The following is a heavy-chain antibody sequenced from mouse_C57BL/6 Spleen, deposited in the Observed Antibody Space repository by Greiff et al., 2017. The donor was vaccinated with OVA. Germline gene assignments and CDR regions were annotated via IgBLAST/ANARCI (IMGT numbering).Heavy chain of an antibody. V-gene: IGHV3-6*01. D-gene: IGHD2-5*01. CDR1: GYSITSGYY. CDR2: ISYDGSN. J-gene: IGHJ2*01. CDR3: ARSSYSNYVFDY. Sequence: EVKLLESGPGLVKPSQSLSLTCSVTGYSITSGYYWHWIRQFPGNKLEWMGYISYDGSNNYNPSLKNRISITRDTSKNQFFLKLNSVTTEDTATYYCARSSYSNYVFDYWGQGTTLTVSS.